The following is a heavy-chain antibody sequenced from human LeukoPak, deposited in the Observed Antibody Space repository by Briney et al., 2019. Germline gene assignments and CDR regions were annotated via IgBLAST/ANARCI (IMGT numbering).Heavy chain of an antibody. CDR3: AREANWGVDAFDI. D-gene: IGHD7-27*01. Sequence: GGSLRLSCAASGFTFSSYWMHWVRQAPGKGLVWVSRINSDGSSTSYADSVKGRFTISRDNAKNTLYLQMNSLRAEDTAVYYCAREANWGVDAFDIWGQGTMVTVSS. J-gene: IGHJ3*02. V-gene: IGHV3-74*01. CDR2: INSDGSST. CDR1: GFTFSSYW.